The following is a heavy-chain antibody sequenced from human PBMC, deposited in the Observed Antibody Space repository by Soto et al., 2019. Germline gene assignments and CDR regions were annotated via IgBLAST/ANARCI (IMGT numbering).Heavy chain of an antibody. V-gene: IGHV3-23*01. D-gene: IGHD3-9*01. CDR2: ISGSGGGT. CDR3: AKGVVGILTYFDY. Sequence: GGSLRLSCAASGFTFSSYAMSWVRQAPGKGLEWVSAISGSGGGTYYADSVRGRFTISRDNSKNTLYLQMNSLRAEDTAVYYCAKGVVGILTYFDYWGQGTLVTVSS. J-gene: IGHJ4*02. CDR1: GFTFSSYA.